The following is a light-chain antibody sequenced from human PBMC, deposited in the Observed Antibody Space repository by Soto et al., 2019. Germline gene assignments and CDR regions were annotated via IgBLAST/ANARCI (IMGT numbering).Light chain of an antibody. CDR2: GNS. Sequence: QSVLTQPPSVSGAPGQRVTVSCTGSSSNIGARSEVHWYQQLPGTAPKLLIYGNSNRPSGVPDRFSGSKSGTSASLAITGLQAEDEADYYCQSYESSLSGYVFGTGTKLTVL. V-gene: IGLV1-40*01. CDR1: SSNIGARSE. CDR3: QSYESSLSGYV. J-gene: IGLJ1*01.